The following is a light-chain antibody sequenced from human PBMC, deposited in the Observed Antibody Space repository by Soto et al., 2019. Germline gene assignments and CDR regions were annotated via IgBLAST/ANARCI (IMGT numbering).Light chain of an antibody. Sequence: EIVLTQAPATLSLSSGGRATLSCRASQSVCSYLAWYQQKPGQAPRLLIYDASNRATGIPARFSGSGSGTDFTLTISSLETEDFAVYYCQQRSNWPWAFGQGTKVDIK. CDR2: DAS. CDR1: QSVCSY. J-gene: IGKJ1*01. V-gene: IGKV3-11*01. CDR3: QQRSNWPWA.